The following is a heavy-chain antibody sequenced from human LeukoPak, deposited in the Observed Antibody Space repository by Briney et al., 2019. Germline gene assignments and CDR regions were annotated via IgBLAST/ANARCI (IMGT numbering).Heavy chain of an antibody. CDR1: GYSFTSYW. Sequence: GESLKISCKGSGYSFTSYWIGWVRQMPGKGLELMVIIYPGDSDTRYSPSFQGQVTISADKSISTAYLQWSSLKASDTAMYYCARHDNYYDSSGYPRGGVDYWGQGTLVTVSS. CDR3: ARHDNYYDSSGYPRGGVDY. V-gene: IGHV5-51*01. J-gene: IGHJ4*02. CDR2: IYPGDSDT. D-gene: IGHD3-22*01.